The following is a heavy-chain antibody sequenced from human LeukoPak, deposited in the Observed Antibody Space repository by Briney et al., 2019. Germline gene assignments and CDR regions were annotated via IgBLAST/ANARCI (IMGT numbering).Heavy chain of an antibody. D-gene: IGHD5-18*01. CDR1: GYTFTGYY. CDR2: INPNSGGT. J-gene: IGHJ4*02. CDR3: ARVELTVDTAMALSALDY. V-gene: IGHV1-2*02. Sequence: VASVKVSCKASGYTFTGYYMHWVRQAPGQGLEWMGWINPNSGGTNYAQKFQGRVTMTRDTSISTAYMELSRLRSDDTAVYYCARVELTVDTAMALSALDYWGQGTLVTVSS.